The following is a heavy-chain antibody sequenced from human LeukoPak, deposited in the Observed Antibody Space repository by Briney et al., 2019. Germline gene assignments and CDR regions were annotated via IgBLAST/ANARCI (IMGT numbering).Heavy chain of an antibody. V-gene: IGHV4-30-2*01. Sequence: SETLSLTCTVSGGSISSGGYYWSWIRQPPGKGLEWIGYIYHSGSTYYSPSLKSRVTISLDRSKSQFSLKLSSVTAADTAVYYCARGYDCSSASCYWYFDLWGRGTLVTVSS. CDR2: IYHSGST. J-gene: IGHJ2*01. CDR1: GGSISSGGYY. D-gene: IGHD2-2*01. CDR3: ARGYDCSSASCYWYFDL.